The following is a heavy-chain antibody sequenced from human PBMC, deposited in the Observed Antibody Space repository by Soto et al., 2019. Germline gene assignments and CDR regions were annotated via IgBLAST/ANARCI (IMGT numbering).Heavy chain of an antibody. Sequence: EVQLLESGGGLVQPGGSLRLSCAASGFTFSSYAMSWVRQAPGKGLEWVSAISGSGGSTYYADSVKGRFTISRDNSKNTLYLQMNSLRAEDTAVYYCAKGGESYDFWSRAYYYYMDVWGKGTTVTVSS. CDR2: ISGSGGST. CDR3: AKGGESYDFWSRAYYYYMDV. V-gene: IGHV3-23*01. CDR1: GFTFSSYA. J-gene: IGHJ6*03. D-gene: IGHD3-3*01.